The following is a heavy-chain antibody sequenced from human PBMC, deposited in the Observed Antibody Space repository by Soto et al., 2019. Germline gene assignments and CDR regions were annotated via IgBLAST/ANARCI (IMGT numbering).Heavy chain of an antibody. CDR1: GVTYSSYA. D-gene: IGHD2-15*01. CDR3: ARDLVGYCSGGSCSVAFDY. Sequence: SVKVSCKASGVTYSSYAISWVRQAPGQGLEWMGGIIPIFGTANYAQKFQGRVTITADESTSTAYMELSSLRSEDTAVYYCARDLVGYCSGGSCSVAFDYWGQGTLVTVSS. CDR2: IIPIFGTA. V-gene: IGHV1-69*13. J-gene: IGHJ4*02.